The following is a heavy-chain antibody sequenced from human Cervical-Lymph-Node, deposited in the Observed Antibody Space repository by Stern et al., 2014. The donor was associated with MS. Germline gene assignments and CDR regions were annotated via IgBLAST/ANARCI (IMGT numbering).Heavy chain of an antibody. D-gene: IGHD5-12*01. CDR1: RYSFTTYW. CDR3: ARRDSGHDSAPFDY. J-gene: IGHJ4*01. Sequence: VQLVESGAEVKKPGESLKISCKGSRYSFTTYWIGWVRQMPGKGLEWMGIIHPVDSDTRYSPSFLGQVPISADKSSSTAYLQWGSLQASDTAMYYCARRDSGHDSAPFDYWGQGTLVTVSS. CDR2: IHPVDSDT. V-gene: IGHV5-51*03.